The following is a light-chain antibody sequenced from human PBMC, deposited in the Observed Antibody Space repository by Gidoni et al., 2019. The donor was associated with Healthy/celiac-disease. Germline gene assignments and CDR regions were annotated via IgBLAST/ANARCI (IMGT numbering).Light chain of an antibody. CDR2: AAS. Sequence: DIQMTQSPSSLSASVGDRVTITCRARQSISSYLNWYQQKPGKAPKLLIYAASSLQSGVPSRFSGSGSGTDFTLTISSLQPEDFATYYCQQSYSTEVTFGPGTKVDIK. V-gene: IGKV1-39*01. CDR1: QSISSY. J-gene: IGKJ3*01. CDR3: QQSYSTEVT.